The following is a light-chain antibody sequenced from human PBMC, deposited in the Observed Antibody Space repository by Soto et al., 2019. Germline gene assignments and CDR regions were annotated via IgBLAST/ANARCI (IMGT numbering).Light chain of an antibody. Sequence: DIVLTQSPGTLSLSPGDRATLSCRASQGVSTNYVAWYQQKPGQSPRLLIYGASSRAAGIPDRFSGSGSGTDFPLTISRVGPEDFAVFYCHQYGHSPYTFGQGTKLEIK. CDR2: GAS. CDR1: QGVSTNY. V-gene: IGKV3-20*01. J-gene: IGKJ2*01. CDR3: HQYGHSPYT.